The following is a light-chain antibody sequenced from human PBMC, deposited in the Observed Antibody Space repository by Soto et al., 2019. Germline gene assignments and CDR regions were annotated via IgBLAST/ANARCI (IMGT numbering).Light chain of an antibody. J-gene: IGLJ1*01. Sequence: QSVLTQSPSVSGAPGQRVTISCTGSSSNIGAGYDVHWYQQLPRTAPKLLIYGNSNRPSGVPDRFSGSKSGTSASLAITGLQAEDEADYYCQSYDSSLSVYVFGTGTKVTVL. CDR2: GNS. CDR1: SSNIGAGYD. CDR3: QSYDSSLSVYV. V-gene: IGLV1-40*01.